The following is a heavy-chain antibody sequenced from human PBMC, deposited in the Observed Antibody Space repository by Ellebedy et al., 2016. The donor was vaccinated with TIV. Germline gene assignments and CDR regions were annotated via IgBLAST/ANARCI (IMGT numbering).Heavy chain of an antibody. CDR3: ARVGYYGSGRDY. J-gene: IGHJ4*02. CDR2: IYYSGST. Sequence: SETLSLTXTVSGGSVSSGSYYWSWIRQPPGKGLEWIGYIYYSGSTNYNPSLKSRVTISVDTSKNQFSLKLSSVTAADTAVYYCARVGYYGSGRDYWGQGTLVTVSS. D-gene: IGHD3-10*01. CDR1: GGSVSSGSYY. V-gene: IGHV4-61*01.